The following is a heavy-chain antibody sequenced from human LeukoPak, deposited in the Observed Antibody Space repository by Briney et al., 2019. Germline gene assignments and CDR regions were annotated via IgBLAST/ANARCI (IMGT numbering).Heavy chain of an antibody. CDR3: ASGGYSYGPIYYYYGMDV. CDR1: VYTFTSYD. V-gene: IGHV1-8*01. J-gene: IGHJ6*02. CDR2: MNPNSGNT. Sequence: GASVKVSCKASVYTFTSYDINWVRQATGQGLEWMGWMNPNSGNTGYAQKFQGRVTMTRNTSISTAYMELSSLRSEDTAVYYCASGGYSYGPIYYYYGMDVWGQGTTVTVSS. D-gene: IGHD5-18*01.